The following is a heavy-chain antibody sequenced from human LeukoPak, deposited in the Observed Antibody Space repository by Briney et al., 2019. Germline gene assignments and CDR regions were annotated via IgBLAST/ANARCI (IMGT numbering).Heavy chain of an antibody. CDR1: GYAFTGSY. Sequence: ASVKVSCKASGYAFTGSYIHWVRQAPGQGLEWMGWINPNSGRTNYAQKFQGRVSLTRDTSINTAYMELSRLRSDDTAVYYCARDRWYSGNDALDYWGQGTLVTVSS. V-gene: IGHV1-2*02. J-gene: IGHJ4*02. CDR2: INPNSGRT. CDR3: ARDRWYSGNDALDY. D-gene: IGHD5-12*01.